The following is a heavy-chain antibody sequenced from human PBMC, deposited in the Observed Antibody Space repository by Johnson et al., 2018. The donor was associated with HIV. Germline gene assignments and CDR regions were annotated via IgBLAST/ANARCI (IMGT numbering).Heavy chain of an antibody. CDR2: IGTAGDT. Sequence: VQLVESGGGVVRPGGSLRLSCAASGFTVSSNYMSWVRQAPGKGLEWVSAIGTAGDTYYPGSVKGRFTISRENAKNSLYLQMNSLRAGDTAVYYCAREGYGDYVGAFDIWGQGTMVTVSS. J-gene: IGHJ3*02. CDR1: GFTVSSNY. CDR3: AREGYGDYVGAFDI. V-gene: IGHV3-13*01. D-gene: IGHD4-17*01.